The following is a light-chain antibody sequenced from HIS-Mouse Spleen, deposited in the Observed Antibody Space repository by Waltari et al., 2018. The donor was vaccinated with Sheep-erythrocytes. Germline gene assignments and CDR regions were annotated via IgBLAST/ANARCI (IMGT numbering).Light chain of an antibody. CDR1: SSDVGGYNY. CDR2: DVS. CDR3: CSYAGSYTFVV. Sequence: QSALTQPRSVSRSPGQSVTISCPVTSSDVGGYNYVSWYQQHPGKAPTLMIYDVSKRPSGVPDRFSGSKSGNTASLTISGLQAEDEADYYCCSYAGSYTFVVFGGGTKLTVL. V-gene: IGLV2-11*01. J-gene: IGLJ2*01.